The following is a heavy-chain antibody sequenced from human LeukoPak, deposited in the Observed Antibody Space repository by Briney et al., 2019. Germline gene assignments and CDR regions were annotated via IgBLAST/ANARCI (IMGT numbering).Heavy chain of an antibody. CDR3: SFGDYYDSRGTRFDL. V-gene: IGHV4-39*07. CDR1: GGSISSSSYY. D-gene: IGHD3-22*01. CDR2: IYYSGST. Sequence: SETLSLTCTVSGGSISSSSYYWGWIRQPPGKGLEWIGSIYYSGSTYYNPSLKSRVTISVDTSKNQFSLKLSSVTAADTAVYYCSFGDYYDSRGTRFDLWGRGTLVTVSS. J-gene: IGHJ2*01.